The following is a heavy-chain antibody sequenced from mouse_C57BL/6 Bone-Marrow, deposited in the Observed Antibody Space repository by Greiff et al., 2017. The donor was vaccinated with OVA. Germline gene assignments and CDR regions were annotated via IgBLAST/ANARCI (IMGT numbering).Heavy chain of an antibody. D-gene: IGHD1-1*01. CDR2: ISSGSSTI. Sequence: EVMLVESGGGLVKPGGSLKLSCAASGFTFSDYGMHWVRQAPEKGLEWVAYISSGSSTIYYADTVKGRFTISRDNAKNTLFLQMTSLRTEDTAMYYCARQLLLRDKGYFDVWGTGTAVTVSS. CDR1: GFTFSDYG. J-gene: IGHJ1*03. V-gene: IGHV5-17*01. CDR3: ARQLLLRDKGYFDV.